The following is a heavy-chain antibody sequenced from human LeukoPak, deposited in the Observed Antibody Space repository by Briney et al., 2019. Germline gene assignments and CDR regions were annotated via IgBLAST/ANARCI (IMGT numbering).Heavy chain of an antibody. CDR1: GFTFSSYA. V-gene: IGHV3-23*01. Sequence: GGSLRLSCAASGFTFSSYAMSWVRQAPGKGLEWVSAISGSGGSTYYADSVKGRFTISRDNSKNTLYLQMNSLRAEDTAVYYCAQTITGYSSSWYQHFQHWGQGTLVTVSS. CDR3: AQTITGYSSSWYQHFQH. D-gene: IGHD6-13*01. J-gene: IGHJ1*01. CDR2: ISGSGGST.